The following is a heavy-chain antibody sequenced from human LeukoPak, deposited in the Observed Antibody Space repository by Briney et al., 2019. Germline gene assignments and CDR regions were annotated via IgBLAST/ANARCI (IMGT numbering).Heavy chain of an antibody. Sequence: GGSLRLTCAASGYTFGTYWMSWVRQAPGRGLEWVANINGDGSEKYFAGSVKGRFTISRDNARNSLFLQMNSLRAEDTAVYYCARARYCSSGNCYKDYWGQGSLVTVSS. J-gene: IGHJ4*02. CDR3: ARARYCSSGNCYKDY. CDR2: INGDGSEK. CDR1: GYTFGTYW. V-gene: IGHV3-7*01. D-gene: IGHD2-15*01.